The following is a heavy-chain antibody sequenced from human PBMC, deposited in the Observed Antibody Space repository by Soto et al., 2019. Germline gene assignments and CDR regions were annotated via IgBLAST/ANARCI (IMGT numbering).Heavy chain of an antibody. J-gene: IGHJ6*02. CDR2: ISYDGSNK. CDR3: ARGRYGDYASNGMDV. V-gene: IGHV3-30*04. D-gene: IGHD4-17*01. CDR1: GFTFSSYA. Sequence: GGSLRISCAASGFTFSSYAMHWVRQAPGKGLEWVAVISYDGSNKYYADSVKGRFTISRDNSKNTLYLQMNSLRAEDTAVYYCARGRYGDYASNGMDVWGQGTTVTVSS.